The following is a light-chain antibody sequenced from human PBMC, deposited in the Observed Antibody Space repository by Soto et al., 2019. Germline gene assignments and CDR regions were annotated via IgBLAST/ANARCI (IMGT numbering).Light chain of an antibody. CDR2: EVS. Sequence: SALTQPASVSGSPGQSITISCTGTSSDVGSYNLVSWYQQHPGKAPKLMIYEVSKRPSGVSNRFSGSKSGNTASLTISGLQAEDEADYYCCSYAGSSTLWVFGTGTKVTVL. V-gene: IGLV2-23*02. CDR3: CSYAGSSTLWV. J-gene: IGLJ1*01. CDR1: SSDVGSYNL.